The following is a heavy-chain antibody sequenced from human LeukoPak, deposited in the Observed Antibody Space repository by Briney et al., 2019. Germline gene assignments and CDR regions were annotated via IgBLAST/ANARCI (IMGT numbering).Heavy chain of an antibody. Sequence: PSGTLSLTCAVSGGSISSSNWWSWVRQPPGKGLEWIGEIYHSGSTNYNPSLKSRVTISVDKSKNQFSLKLSSVTAADTAVYYCAREGRISPLKDDFDIWGQGTMVTVSS. CDR3: AREGRISPLKDDFDI. J-gene: IGHJ3*02. V-gene: IGHV4-4*02. CDR1: GGSISSSNW. CDR2: IYHSGST.